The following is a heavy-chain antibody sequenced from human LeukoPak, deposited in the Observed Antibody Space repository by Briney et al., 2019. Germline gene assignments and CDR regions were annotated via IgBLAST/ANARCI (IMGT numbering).Heavy chain of an antibody. CDR1: GFTVSNNY. CDR3: AKVHQIVVVIRDAFDI. D-gene: IGHD3-22*01. CDR2: IYSHGGT. J-gene: IGHJ3*02. V-gene: IGHV3-53*01. Sequence: GGSLRISCAASGFTVSNNYMSWVRQAPGKGLEWVSLIYSHGGTNYADSVKGRFTISRDNSKNTLHLQMNSLRAEDTAIYFCAKVHQIVVVIRDAFDIWGQGTMVTVSS.